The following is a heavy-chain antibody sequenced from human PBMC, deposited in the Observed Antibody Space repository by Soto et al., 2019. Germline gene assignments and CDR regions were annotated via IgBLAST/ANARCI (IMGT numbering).Heavy chain of an antibody. CDR1: GYTFSSYA. CDR3: ARDGAVAGDSNFDY. D-gene: IGHD6-19*01. J-gene: IGHJ4*02. V-gene: IGHV1-3*01. Sequence: ASVKVSCKXSGYTFSSYAMHWVRQAPGQRLEWMGWINAGNGNTKYSQKFQGRVTITRDTSASTAYMELSSLRSEDTAVYYCARDGAVAGDSNFDYWGQGTLGTVSS. CDR2: INAGNGNT.